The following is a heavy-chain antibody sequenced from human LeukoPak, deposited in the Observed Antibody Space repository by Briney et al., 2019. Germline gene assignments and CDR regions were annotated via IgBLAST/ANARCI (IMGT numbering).Heavy chain of an antibody. CDR2: IYPPDSIT. V-gene: IGHV5-51*01. J-gene: IGHJ4*02. Sequence: GESLKISCQGSAYSFTSYWIGWVRQMPGKGLEWMGIIYPPDSITRYSPSFQGQVTISADKSISTAFLQWSSLKASDTAKYYCARLTSVTGNWAYWGQGTLVTVSS. D-gene: IGHD1-14*01. CDR1: AYSFTSYW. CDR3: ARLTSVTGNWAY.